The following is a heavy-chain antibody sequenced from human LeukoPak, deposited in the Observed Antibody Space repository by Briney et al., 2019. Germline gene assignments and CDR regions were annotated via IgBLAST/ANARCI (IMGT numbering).Heavy chain of an antibody. V-gene: IGHV3-30-3*01. CDR2: ISYDGSNK. D-gene: IGHD3-22*01. Sequence: GGSLRLSCAASGLTFSSYAMHWVRQAPGKGLEWVAVISYDGSNKYYAGSVKGRFTISRDNSKNTLYLQMNSLRAEDTAVYYCARDPGGESSGPFFDFWGQGTLVTVSS. CDR1: GLTFSSYA. CDR3: ARDPGGESSGPFFDF. J-gene: IGHJ4*02.